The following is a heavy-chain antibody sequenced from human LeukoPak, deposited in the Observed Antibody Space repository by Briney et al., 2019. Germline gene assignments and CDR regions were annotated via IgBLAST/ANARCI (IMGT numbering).Heavy chain of an antibody. D-gene: IGHD6-19*01. V-gene: IGHV3-7*03. Sequence: GGSLRLSCAASGFTFSNYWMSWVRQAPGKGLEWVASIRPDGSDDYYMDSVKGRFTISRDNAENSLYLQMSSLRAEDTAVYYCAKNQGRQWPATDYWGQGTLVTVSS. CDR1: GFTFSNYW. CDR2: IRPDGSDD. CDR3: AKNQGRQWPATDY. J-gene: IGHJ4*02.